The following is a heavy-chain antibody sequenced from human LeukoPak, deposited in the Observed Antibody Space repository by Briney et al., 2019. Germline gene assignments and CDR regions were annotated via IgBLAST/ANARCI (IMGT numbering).Heavy chain of an antibody. CDR3: ARPLHMAAFDY. CDR1: GGSFSGYY. J-gene: IGHJ4*02. V-gene: IGHV4-34*01. Sequence: SETLSLTCAVYGGSFSGYYWSWIRQPPGKGLEWIGETNHSGSTNYNPSLKSRLIISVDTSKNQFSLNLKSVTAADTAVYYCARPLHMAAFDYWGQGTLVTVSS. D-gene: IGHD2-21*01. CDR2: TNHSGST.